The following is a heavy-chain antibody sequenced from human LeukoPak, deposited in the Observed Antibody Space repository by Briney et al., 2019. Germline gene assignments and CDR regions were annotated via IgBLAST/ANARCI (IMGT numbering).Heavy chain of an antibody. CDR2: ISGSGSST. CDR1: GLTFSSYA. Sequence: PGGSLRLSCAASGLTFSSYAMSWVRQAPGKGLEWVSSISGSGSSTYDADSVKGRVTIPRDNSKNTLYLQMNSLRAEDTAVYYCAKGRSLWSGFDYWGQGTLVTVSS. J-gene: IGHJ4*02. D-gene: IGHD3-3*01. V-gene: IGHV3-23*01. CDR3: AKGRSLWSGFDY.